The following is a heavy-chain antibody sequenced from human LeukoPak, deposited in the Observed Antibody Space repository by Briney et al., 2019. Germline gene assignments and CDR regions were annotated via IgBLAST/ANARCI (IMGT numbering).Heavy chain of an antibody. D-gene: IGHD6-13*01. CDR2: ISSSSSYI. CDR1: GFTFSSYS. V-gene: IGHV3-21*01. Sequence: GGSLRLSCAASGFTFSSYSMNWVRQAPGKGLEWVSSISSSSSYIYYADSVKGRFATSRDNAKNSLYLQMNSLRAEDTAVYYCARGSAAGTDYWGQGTLVTVSS. CDR3: ARGSAAGTDY. J-gene: IGHJ4*02.